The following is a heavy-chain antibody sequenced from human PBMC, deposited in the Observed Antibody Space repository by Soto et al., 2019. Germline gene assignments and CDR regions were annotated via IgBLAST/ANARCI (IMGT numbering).Heavy chain of an antibody. CDR2: IRLDGSER. Sequence: VQLLESGGGIVQSGGSLRLSCTASGFTFNSYAMTWVRQAPGKGLEWVAGIRLDGSERYYSDSVKGRFTISRDNSKNTLFLQMNSLRVEDTAVYFCARDASGTTSFLASWGQGTLVTVSS. D-gene: IGHD1-1*01. CDR1: GFTFNSYA. J-gene: IGHJ5*01. CDR3: ARDASGTTSFLAS. V-gene: IGHV3-33*08.